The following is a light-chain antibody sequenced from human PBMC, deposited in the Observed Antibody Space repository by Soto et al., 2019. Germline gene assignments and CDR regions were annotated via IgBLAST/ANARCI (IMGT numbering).Light chain of an antibody. J-gene: IGLJ2*01. Sequence: SYDLTQPPSVSVAPGKTAGITCGGNNIESKSVHWYQQKPGQAPVLVIYYDSDRPSGIPERFSGSNSGNTATLTISRVEAGDEADYYCQVWDSSSDHVVFGGGTKLTVL. CDR2: YDS. CDR3: QVWDSSSDHVV. CDR1: NIESKS. V-gene: IGLV3-21*04.